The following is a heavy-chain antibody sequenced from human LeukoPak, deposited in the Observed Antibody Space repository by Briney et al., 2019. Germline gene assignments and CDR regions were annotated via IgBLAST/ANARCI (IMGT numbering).Heavy chain of an antibody. CDR1: EFTFSSYG. Sequence: PGGSLRLSCAASEFTFSSYGMHWVRRAPGKGLEWVAIISYDGSNKYYADSVKGRFTISRDNAKNSLYLQMSSLRAEDTALYYCAREEGGYFDYWGQGTLVTVSS. D-gene: IGHD3-16*01. CDR2: ISYDGSNK. J-gene: IGHJ4*02. CDR3: AREEGGYFDY. V-gene: IGHV3-30*03.